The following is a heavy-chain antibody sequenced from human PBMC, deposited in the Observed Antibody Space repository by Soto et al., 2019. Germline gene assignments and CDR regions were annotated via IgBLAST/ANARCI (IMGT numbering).Heavy chain of an antibody. CDR1: GYTFTSYA. J-gene: IGHJ4*02. CDR2: INAGNGNT. Sequence: QVQLVQSGAEVKKPGASVKVSCKASGYTFTSYAMHWVRQAPGQRHAWMGWINAGNGNTKYSQKFQGRVTITRDTSASTAYMELSSLRSEDTAVYYCASSSGSYWQLDYWGQGTLVTVSS. V-gene: IGHV1-3*01. CDR3: ASSSGSYWQLDY. D-gene: IGHD1-26*01.